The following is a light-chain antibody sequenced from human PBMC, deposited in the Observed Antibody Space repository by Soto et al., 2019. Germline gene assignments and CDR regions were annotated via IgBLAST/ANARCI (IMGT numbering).Light chain of an antibody. Sequence: ESGLMQSPGTMSLSPGERATLSCRASQSVSANCLAWYQRKPGQPPRLLIYGASSRATGIPDRFSGSGSGTDFTLTISRLESEDFAVYFCQQYGNSPWTFGQGTKVEIK. CDR1: QSVSANC. V-gene: IGKV3-20*01. CDR3: QQYGNSPWT. J-gene: IGKJ1*01. CDR2: GAS.